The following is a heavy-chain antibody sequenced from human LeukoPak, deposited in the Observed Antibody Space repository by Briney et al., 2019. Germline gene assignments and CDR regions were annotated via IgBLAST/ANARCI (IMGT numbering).Heavy chain of an antibody. J-gene: IGHJ4*02. V-gene: IGHV3-23*01. CDR1: GFTFSSYA. D-gene: IGHD6-6*01. CDR3: ARGLYSSSP. CDR2: ISGSGFT. Sequence: GGSLRLSCAASGFTFSSYAMSWVHQVPRKRLDWVSAISGSGFTYYADSVKGRFTISRDNSKNTLYLQMNSLRAEDTAVYYCARGLYSSSPWGQGTLVTVSS.